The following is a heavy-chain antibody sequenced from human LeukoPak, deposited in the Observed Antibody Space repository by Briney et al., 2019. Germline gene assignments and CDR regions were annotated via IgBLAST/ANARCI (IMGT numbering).Heavy chain of an antibody. J-gene: IGHJ4*02. D-gene: IGHD3-22*01. CDR1: GYSVSSYCAA. CDR2: TYYRSKWYN. CDR3: ASFDDGWLLASDY. Sequence: SQTLSLTCAISGYSVSSYCAAWNWMRQSPSRGLVWLGRTYYRSKWYNDYAVSVKSRITINPDTSKNQFSLQLNSVTPEDTAVYYCASFDDGWLLASDYWGQGTLVTVSS. V-gene: IGHV6-1*01.